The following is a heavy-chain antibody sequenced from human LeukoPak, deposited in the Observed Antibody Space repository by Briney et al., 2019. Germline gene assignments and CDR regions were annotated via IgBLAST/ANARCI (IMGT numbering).Heavy chain of an antibody. CDR1: GGSFSGYY. Sequence: SETLSLTCAVYGGSFSGYYWSWIRQPPGKGLEWIGEINHSGSTNYNPSLKRRVTISVDTSKNQFSLKLSSVTAADTAVYYCAREAVAAWTDYWGQGTLVTVSS. D-gene: IGHD6-19*01. V-gene: IGHV4-34*01. J-gene: IGHJ4*02. CDR3: AREAVAAWTDY. CDR2: INHSGST.